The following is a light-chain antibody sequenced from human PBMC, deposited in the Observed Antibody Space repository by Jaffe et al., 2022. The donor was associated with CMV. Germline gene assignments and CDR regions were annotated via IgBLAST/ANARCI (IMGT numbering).Light chain of an antibody. CDR3: QHYDELLVT. CDR2: DAS. Sequence: DIQLTQSPSSLSASVGDSVSLTCQASQDIDFYVNWYQQKPGKPPKLLIYDASNLQTGVPSRFRGGGSRTLFTLTITSLQSEDIGTYYCQHYDELLVTFGQGTKLDIK. CDR1: QDIDFY. V-gene: IGKV1-33*01. J-gene: IGKJ2*01.